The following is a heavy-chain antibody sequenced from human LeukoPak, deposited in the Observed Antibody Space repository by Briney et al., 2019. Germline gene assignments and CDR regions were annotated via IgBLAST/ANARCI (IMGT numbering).Heavy chain of an antibody. D-gene: IGHD1-26*01. CDR2: ILYSGST. CDR3: ARGLVGATFHFDY. V-gene: IGHV4-30-4*08. Sequence: PSETLSLTCTVSGDSISRGDYYWSWIRQPPGKGLEWIGYILYSGSTYYNLSLESRVTISVDTSKNQFSLKLSSVTAADTAVYYCARGLVGATFHFDYWGQGTLVTVSS. CDR1: GDSISRGDYY. J-gene: IGHJ4*02.